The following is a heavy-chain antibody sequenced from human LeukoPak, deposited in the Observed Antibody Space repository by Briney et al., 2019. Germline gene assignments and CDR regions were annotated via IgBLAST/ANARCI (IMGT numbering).Heavy chain of an antibody. CDR1: GGSISSYY. J-gene: IGHJ3*02. Sequence: SETLSLTCTVSGGSISSYYWSWIRQPPGKGLEWIGYIYYSGSTNYNPSLKSRVTISVDTSKNQFSLKLSSVTAADTAVYYCARRLASYYDDAFDIWGQGTMVTVSS. CDR3: ARRLASYYDDAFDI. V-gene: IGHV4-59*08. D-gene: IGHD3-3*01. CDR2: IYYSGST.